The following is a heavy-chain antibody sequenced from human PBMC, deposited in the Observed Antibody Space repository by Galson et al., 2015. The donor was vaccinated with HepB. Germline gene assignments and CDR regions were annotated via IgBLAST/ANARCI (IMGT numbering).Heavy chain of an antibody. D-gene: IGHD4-17*01. CDR1: GGSISSYY. J-gene: IGHJ2*01. V-gene: IGHV4-59*01. CDR2: ISYSGST. Sequence: ETRSLTCTVSGGSISSYYWSWIRQPPGEGLGWIGYISYSGSTNYSPSLKSRLTISVDTSKNQFSLKLSSVTAADTAVYYCARRNTVPRGKWYFDLWGRGTLVTVSS. CDR3: ARRNTVPRGKWYFDL.